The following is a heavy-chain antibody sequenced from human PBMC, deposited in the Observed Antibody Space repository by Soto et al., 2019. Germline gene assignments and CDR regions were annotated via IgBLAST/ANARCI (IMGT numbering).Heavy chain of an antibody. CDR3: ARSITYYYDSSGYWRENWFDP. V-gene: IGHV4-59*01. CDR1: GGSISSYY. D-gene: IGHD3-22*01. CDR2: IYYSGST. Sequence: SETLSLTCTVSGGSISSYYWSWIRQPPGKGLEWIGYIYYSGSTNYNPSLKSRVTISVDTSKNQFSLKLSSVTAADTAVYYCARSITYYYDSSGYWRENWFDPWGQGTLVTVSS. J-gene: IGHJ5*02.